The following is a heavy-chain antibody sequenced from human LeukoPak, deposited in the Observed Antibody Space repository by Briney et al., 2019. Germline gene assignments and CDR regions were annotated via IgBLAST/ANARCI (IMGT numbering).Heavy chain of an antibody. CDR2: ISYDGSNK. V-gene: IGHV3-30*04. Sequence: GGSLRLSCAASGFTFSSYAMHWVRQAPGKGLEWVAVISYDGSNKYYADSVKGRFTISRDNSKNTLYLQMNSLRAEDTAVYHCARSIAVAGTGNDYWGQGTLVTVSS. CDR1: GFTFSSYA. J-gene: IGHJ4*02. D-gene: IGHD6-19*01. CDR3: ARSIAVAGTGNDY.